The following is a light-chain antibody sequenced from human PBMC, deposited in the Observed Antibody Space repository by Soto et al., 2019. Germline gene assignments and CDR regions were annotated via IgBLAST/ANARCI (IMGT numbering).Light chain of an antibody. CDR3: QQRSNWPPIT. J-gene: IGKJ5*01. CDR2: YAS. CDR1: QSINRY. Sequence: EIGLTQSAATLSLSPGERATLSCRASQSINRYLAWYQQKPGQAPRLLIYYASKRAAGIPARFSGSGSGTDFTLTISSLEPEDFAVYYCQQRSNWPPITFGQGTRLEIK. V-gene: IGKV3-11*01.